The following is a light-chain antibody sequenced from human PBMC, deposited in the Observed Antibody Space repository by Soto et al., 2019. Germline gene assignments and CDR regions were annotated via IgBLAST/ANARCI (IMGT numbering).Light chain of an antibody. V-gene: IGLV2-14*01. CDR2: DVS. J-gene: IGLJ1*01. CDR3: SSYTSSSTSYV. Sequence: QSALTQPASVSGSPGQSITISCTGTSGDVGGYNYVSWYQQHPGKAPKLMIYDVSNRPSGLSNRFSGSKSGNTASLTISGLQAEDEADYYCSSYTSSSTSYVFGTGTKLTVL. CDR1: SGDVGGYNY.